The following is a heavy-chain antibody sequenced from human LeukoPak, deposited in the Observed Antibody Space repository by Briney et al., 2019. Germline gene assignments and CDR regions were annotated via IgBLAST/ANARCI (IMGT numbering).Heavy chain of an antibody. CDR2: INGYNSDT. V-gene: IGHV1-18*01. D-gene: IGHD2-15*01. J-gene: IGHJ3*02. Sequence: ASVKVSCKTSGYTFSSYGITWVRQAPGQGLEWMAWINGYNSDTDYAQNFQGRVTVTTDTSTSTVYMELRSLRSDDSAVHYCARGRMYDAFDIWGQGTMVTVSS. CDR1: GYTFSSYG. CDR3: ARGRMYDAFDI.